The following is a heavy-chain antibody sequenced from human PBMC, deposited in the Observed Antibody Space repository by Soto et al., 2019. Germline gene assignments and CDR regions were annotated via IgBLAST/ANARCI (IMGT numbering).Heavy chain of an antibody. Sequence: SETLSLTCAVSGGSISSGGYSWSLIRQPPGKGLEWIGYIYHSGSTYYNPSLKSRVTISVDRSKNQFSLKLSSVTAADTAVYYCARLSGYSYGYVETFDYWGQGTLVTVSS. D-gene: IGHD5-18*01. CDR2: IYHSGST. CDR3: ARLSGYSYGYVETFDY. V-gene: IGHV4-30-2*01. J-gene: IGHJ4*02. CDR1: GGSISSGGYS.